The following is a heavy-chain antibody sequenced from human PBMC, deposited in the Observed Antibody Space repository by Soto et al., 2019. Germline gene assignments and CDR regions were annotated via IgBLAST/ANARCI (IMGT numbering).Heavy chain of an antibody. Sequence: DVQLLESGGGSVHPGGSLRLACAGSGFRFSDYSMNWVRQAPGKGLEWVSYITSSGDSTYYADSVKGRFTVSRDNAKNSLFLQMNGMRDEDTAVYYCARLPNGSTVTSWGQGTLVTVSS. D-gene: IGHD4-17*01. CDR3: ARLPNGSTVTS. CDR2: ITSSGDST. J-gene: IGHJ4*02. CDR1: GFRFSDYS. V-gene: IGHV3-48*02.